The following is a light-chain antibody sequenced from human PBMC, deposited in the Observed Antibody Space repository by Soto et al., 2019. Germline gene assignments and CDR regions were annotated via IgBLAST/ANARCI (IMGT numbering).Light chain of an antibody. CDR1: QSITSY. CDR3: QQTFTTPRT. V-gene: IGKV1-39*01. J-gene: IGKJ1*01. Sequence: DIRITQSPSSLSASVGDRVTIACRASQSITSYLNWYQQIPGKAPKLLIYAASILQSGVPSRFSGSRSGTDFTLTISGLQPEAFATYYCQQTFTTPRTLGQGTKVDIK. CDR2: AAS.